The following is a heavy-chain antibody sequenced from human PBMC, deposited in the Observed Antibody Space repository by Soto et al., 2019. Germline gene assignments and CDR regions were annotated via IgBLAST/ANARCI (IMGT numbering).Heavy chain of an antibody. CDR1: GFTFSSYS. V-gene: IGHV3-21*01. Sequence: GGSLRLSCAASGFTFSSYSMNWVRQAPGKGLEWVSSISSSSSYIYYADSVKGRFTISRDNAKNSLYLQMNSLRAEDTAVYYCAIDYRGYYGSGSYYLYPFDYWGQGTLVTVSS. CDR3: AIDYRGYYGSGSYYLYPFDY. J-gene: IGHJ4*02. CDR2: ISSSSSYI. D-gene: IGHD3-10*01.